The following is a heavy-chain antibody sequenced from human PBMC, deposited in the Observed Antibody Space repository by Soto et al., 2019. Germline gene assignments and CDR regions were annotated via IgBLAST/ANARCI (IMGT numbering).Heavy chain of an antibody. J-gene: IGHJ4*02. V-gene: IGHV3-23*01. CDR1: GFAFSPFA. D-gene: IGHD5-18*01. CDR3: AGPGYSSQDY. CDR2: IRGSGGDT. Sequence: VQLLESGGGLVQPGGSLRLSCAASGFAFSPFALGWVRQAPGKGLQWVSAIRGSGGDTDYAGSVKGRFTISRDNSKNTLFLQTNSMRADDTAIYYCAGPGYSSQDYSGQGTLVTVSS.